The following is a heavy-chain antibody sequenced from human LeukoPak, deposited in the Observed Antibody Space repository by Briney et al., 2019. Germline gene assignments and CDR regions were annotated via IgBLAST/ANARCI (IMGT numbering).Heavy chain of an antibody. CDR2: ISASGGGT. J-gene: IGHJ4*02. Sequence: GGSLRRSCAASGFTFSTYALIWVRQAPGKGLDWVSAISASGGGTYYAGSVKGRFTISRDNSKNTLYLQMNSLRAEDAAVYYCALLSPTSITADWGQGTLVTVSS. CDR1: GFTFSTYA. D-gene: IGHD3-10*01. CDR3: ALLSPTSITAD. V-gene: IGHV3-23*01.